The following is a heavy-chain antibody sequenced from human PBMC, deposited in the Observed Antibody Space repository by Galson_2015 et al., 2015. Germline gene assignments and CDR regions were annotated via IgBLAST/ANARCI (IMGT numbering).Heavy chain of an antibody. Sequence: SVKVSCKASGFTFTSSAMQWVRQARGQRLEWIGWIVVGSGNTNYAQKFQERVAITRDMSTSTAYMELSSLRSEDTAVYYCAAEEMSYNWFDPWGQGTLVTVSS. CDR1: GFTFTSSA. CDR2: IVVGSGNT. D-gene: IGHD5-24*01. CDR3: AAEEMSYNWFDP. V-gene: IGHV1-58*02. J-gene: IGHJ5*02.